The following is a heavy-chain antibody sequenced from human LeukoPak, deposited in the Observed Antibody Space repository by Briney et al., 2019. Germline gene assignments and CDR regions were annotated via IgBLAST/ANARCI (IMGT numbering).Heavy chain of an antibody. D-gene: IGHD4-17*01. V-gene: IGHV3-23*01. CDR3: AKAPNGDYGGNWFDP. J-gene: IGHJ5*02. CDR2: ISGSGGST. CDR1: GFTFSSYA. Sequence: PGGSLTLSCAASGFTFSSYAMSWVRQAPGKGLEWVSAISGSGGSTYYADSVKGRFTISRDNSKNTLYLQMNSLRAEDTAVYYCAKAPNGDYGGNWFDPWGQGTLVTVSS.